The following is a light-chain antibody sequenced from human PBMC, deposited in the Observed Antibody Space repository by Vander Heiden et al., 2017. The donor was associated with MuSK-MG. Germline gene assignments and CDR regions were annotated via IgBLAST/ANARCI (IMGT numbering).Light chain of an antibody. V-gene: IGLV5-45*03. Sequence: QAVLTQPSSLSASPGASASLTCTLRSGINVGTYRIYWYQQKPGSPPQYLLRYKSDSDKQQGSGVPSRFSGSKDASDNEGILLISGLQSEDEADYYCMIWHSSAWVFGGGTNLTVL. J-gene: IGLJ2*01. CDR3: MIWHSSAWV. CDR1: SGINVGTYR. CDR2: YKSDSDK.